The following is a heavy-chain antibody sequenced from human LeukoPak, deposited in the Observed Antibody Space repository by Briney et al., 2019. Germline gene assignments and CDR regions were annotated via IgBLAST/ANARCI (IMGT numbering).Heavy chain of an antibody. V-gene: IGHV1-18*01. CDR3: ARVPYDSSGYYSRWFDP. J-gene: IGHJ5*02. D-gene: IGHD3-22*01. CDR1: GYTFTSYG. CDR2: ISSDNGNT. Sequence: ASVKVSCKASGYTFTSYGISWVRQAPGQGLEWMGWISSDNGNTNYAQKLQGRVTMTTDTSTSTVYMELRSLRSDGTAVYYCARVPYDSSGYYSRWFDPWGQGTLVTVSS.